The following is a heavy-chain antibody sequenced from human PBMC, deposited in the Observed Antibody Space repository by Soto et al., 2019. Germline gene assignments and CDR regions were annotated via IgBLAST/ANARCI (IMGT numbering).Heavy chain of an antibody. CDR1: GYTFTSYD. V-gene: IGHV1-18*04. J-gene: IGHJ3*02. Sequence: QVQLVQSGAEVKKPGASVKVSCKDSGYTFTSYDISWVRQAPGQGLEWMGWSSAYNGNTNYAQKLQGRVPRATDTSTSPAYKELRNLSSDDNAVYYSARAGELLRFLEWLTMGAFDIWGQGKMVTGFS. CDR3: ARAGELLRFLEWLTMGAFDI. D-gene: IGHD3-3*01. CDR2: SSAYNGNT.